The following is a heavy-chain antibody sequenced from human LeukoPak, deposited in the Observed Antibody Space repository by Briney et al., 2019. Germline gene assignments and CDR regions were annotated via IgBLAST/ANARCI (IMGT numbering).Heavy chain of an antibody. CDR3: ARYDYSSSWYISDY. J-gene: IGHJ4*02. CDR1: GVSISSYE. D-gene: IGHD6-13*01. V-gene: IGHV4-59*01. Sequence: PSETLSLTCPGSGVSISSYEWGWIRPPPGKGLEWIGYIYYSGSTNYNPSLKRRVTISVDTSKNHFSLKLISVTAADTAVYYCARYDYSSSWYISDYWGQGTLVTVSS. CDR2: IYYSGST.